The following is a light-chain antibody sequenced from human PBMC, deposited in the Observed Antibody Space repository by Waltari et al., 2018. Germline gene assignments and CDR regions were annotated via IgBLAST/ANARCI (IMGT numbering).Light chain of an antibody. J-gene: IGLJ3*02. CDR1: SNDVGSYNL. V-gene: IGLV2-23*02. CDR3: CSYAGSNTVM. CDR2: EVT. Sequence: QSALTQPPSVSGSPGQSITISCIGSSNDVGSYNLVSWYQQHPGKVPKLMIYEVTKRPSGVSNRFSGSKSGNTASLTISGLQADDEGNYYCCSYAGSNTVMFGGGTKLTVL.